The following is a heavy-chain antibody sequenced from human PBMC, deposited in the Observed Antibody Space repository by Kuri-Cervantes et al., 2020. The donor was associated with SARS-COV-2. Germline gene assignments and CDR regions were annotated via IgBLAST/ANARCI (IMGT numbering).Heavy chain of an antibody. D-gene: IGHD3-3*01. CDR1: GFTFSSYA. CDR3: AKETALRFLDGFDY. CDR2: ISGSGGST. J-gene: IGHJ4*02. V-gene: IGHV3-23*01. Sequence: GASLKISCAASGFTFSSYAMSWVRQAPGKGLEWVSAISGSGGSTYYADSVKGRFTISRDNSKNTLYLQMNSLRAEDTAVYYCAKETALRFLDGFDYWGQGTLVTVSS.